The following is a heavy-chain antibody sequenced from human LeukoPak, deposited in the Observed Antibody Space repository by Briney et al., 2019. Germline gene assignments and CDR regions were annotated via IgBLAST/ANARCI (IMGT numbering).Heavy chain of an antibody. D-gene: IGHD2-2*01. V-gene: IGHV4-59*01. CDR3: ARVQYQLLQPENWFDP. Sequence: SETLSLTCTVSGGSISSYYWSWIRQPPGKGLEWIGYIYYSGSTNYNPSLKSRVTISVDTSKNQFSLKLSSVTAADTAVYYRARVQYQLLQPENWFDPWGQGTLVTVSS. J-gene: IGHJ5*02. CDR1: GGSISSYY. CDR2: IYYSGST.